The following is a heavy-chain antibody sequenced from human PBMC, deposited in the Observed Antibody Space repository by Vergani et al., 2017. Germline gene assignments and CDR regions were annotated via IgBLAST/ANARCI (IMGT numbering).Heavy chain of an antibody. J-gene: IGHJ4*02. CDR2: THESVTS. CDR3: AREGEVAFNLGH. V-gene: IGHV4-4*03. D-gene: IGHD2-21*01. Sequence: QVHLQESGPGLVKPPGTLSLTCVVSGGSIRSHKWWSWVRQSPGKGLEWIGETHESVTSNYNPSLNSRVTISVDKSTNQCSLKLNSVTAADSGLYYCAREGEVAFNLGHWGQGTLVTVSS. CDR1: GGSIRSHKW.